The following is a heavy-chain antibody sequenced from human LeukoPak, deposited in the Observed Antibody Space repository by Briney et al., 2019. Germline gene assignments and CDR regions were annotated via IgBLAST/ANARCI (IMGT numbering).Heavy chain of an antibody. J-gene: IGHJ4*02. D-gene: IGHD6-19*01. CDR2: ISYDGSNK. Sequence: GRSLRLSCAASGFTFSSYGMHWVRQAPGKGLEWVAVISYDGSNKYYADSLKGRFTISSDNSKNTLYLQMNSLRAEDTAVYYCAKDQPSGCYVYDGNYFDYWGQGTLVTVSS. CDR3: AKDQPSGCYVYDGNYFDY. V-gene: IGHV3-30*18. CDR1: GFTFSSYG.